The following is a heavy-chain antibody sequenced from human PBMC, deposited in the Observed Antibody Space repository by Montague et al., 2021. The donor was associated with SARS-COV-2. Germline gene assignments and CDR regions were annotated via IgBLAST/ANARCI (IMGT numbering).Heavy chain of an antibody. CDR3: ARHWCGGSVYSAPRYFDP. V-gene: IGHV4-39*01. CDR1: GGSVSSSSYY. J-gene: IGHJ5*02. CDR2: IYYSGST. Sequence: SETLSLTCTVSGGSVSSSSYYWGWIRQPPGKGLEWIGSIYYSGSTYYNPSLKSRVSISVDTSKNQFSLKLSSVTAADTAVYYCARHWCGGSVYSAPRYFDPWGQGTLVTVSS. D-gene: IGHD2-15*01.